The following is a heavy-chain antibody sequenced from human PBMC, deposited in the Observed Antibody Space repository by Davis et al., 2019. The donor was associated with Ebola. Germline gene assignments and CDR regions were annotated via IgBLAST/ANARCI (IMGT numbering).Heavy chain of an antibody. V-gene: IGHV1-24*01. CDR1: DYTLREIS. CDR2: FDPEDGET. D-gene: IGHD3-10*01. J-gene: IGHJ4*02. Sequence: ASVKVSCKASDYTLREISMHWVRQAPGIGLEWMGSFDPEDGETIYAQKFQGRVTMTEDTSTDPAYMELRSLRFEDTAVYYCTVGGIGGMGDYWGQGTLVTVSS. CDR3: TVGGIGGMGDY.